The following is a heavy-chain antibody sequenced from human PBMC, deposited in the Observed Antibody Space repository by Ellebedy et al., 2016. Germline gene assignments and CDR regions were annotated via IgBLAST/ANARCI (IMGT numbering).Heavy chain of an antibody. CDR3: VRGGGNSNY. CDR1: GYSFTSYG. CDR2: ISAFNGHT. D-gene: IGHD2-15*01. Sequence: ASVKVSCKASGYSFTSYGFSWVRQAPGQGLEWMGWISAFNGHTYSSQKFQDRLTMTTDSSTSTAYMELRSLRSDDTAMYYCVRGGGNSNYWGQGSRVTVSS. V-gene: IGHV1-18*01. J-gene: IGHJ4*02.